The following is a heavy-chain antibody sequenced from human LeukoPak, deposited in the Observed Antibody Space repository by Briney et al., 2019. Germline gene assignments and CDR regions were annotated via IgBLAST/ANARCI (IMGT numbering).Heavy chain of an antibody. Sequence: SETLSLTCTVSGGSINNYYWSWIRQPAGKGLEWIGRIYTRGSTNYNPSLKSRVTISVDTSKNQFSLKLSSVTAADTAVYYCARFEGDSSGYSKYWGQGTLVTVSS. CDR3: ARFEGDSSGYSKY. V-gene: IGHV4-4*07. D-gene: IGHD3-22*01. J-gene: IGHJ4*02. CDR1: GGSINNYY. CDR2: IYTRGST.